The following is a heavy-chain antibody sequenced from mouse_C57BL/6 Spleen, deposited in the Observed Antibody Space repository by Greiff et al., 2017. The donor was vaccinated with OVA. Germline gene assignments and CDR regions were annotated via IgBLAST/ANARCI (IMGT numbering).Heavy chain of an antibody. CDR2: IYPRDGST. J-gene: IGHJ3*01. Sequence: VQRVESGPELVKPGASVKLSCKASGYTFTSYDINWVKQRPGQGLEWIGWIYPRDGSTKYNEKFKGKATLTVDTSSSTAYMELHSLTSEDSAVYFCARRDDYDGFAYWGQGTLVTVSA. V-gene: IGHV1-85*01. CDR1: GYTFTSYD. D-gene: IGHD2-4*01. CDR3: ARRDDYDGFAY.